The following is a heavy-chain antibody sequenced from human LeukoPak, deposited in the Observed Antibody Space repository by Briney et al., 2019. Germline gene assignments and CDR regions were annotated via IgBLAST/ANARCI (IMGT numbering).Heavy chain of an antibody. CDR2: IKPDGSAN. CDR3: ARADRDGNKRFLD. J-gene: IGHJ4*02. Sequence: GGSLRLSCSASGFTFSTYWMTWVRQAPGKGLEWVANIKPDGSANNYVDSVKGRFTISRDNGKNLVSLQMNSLRDEDTAVYYCARADRDGNKRFLDWGQGTLVTVSS. V-gene: IGHV3-7*04. CDR1: GFTFSTYW. D-gene: IGHD5-24*01.